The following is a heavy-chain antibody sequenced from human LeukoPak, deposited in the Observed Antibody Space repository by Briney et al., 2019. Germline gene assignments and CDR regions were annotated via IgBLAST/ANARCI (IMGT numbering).Heavy chain of an antibody. CDR2: ISYDGSNK. Sequence: PGGSLRLSCAASGCTFSSYAMHWVRQAPGKGLEWVAVISYDGSNKYYADSVKGRFTISRDNSKNTLYLQMNSLRAEDTAVYYCASEPYYYGSGSYSGVDYWGQGTLVTVSS. V-gene: IGHV3-30-3*01. CDR3: ASEPYYYGSGSYSGVDY. CDR1: GCTFSSYA. J-gene: IGHJ4*02. D-gene: IGHD3-10*01.